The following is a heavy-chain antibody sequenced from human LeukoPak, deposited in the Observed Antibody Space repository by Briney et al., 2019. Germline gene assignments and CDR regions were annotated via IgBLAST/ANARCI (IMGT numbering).Heavy chain of an antibody. D-gene: IGHD3-22*01. J-gene: IGHJ6*02. CDR3: ARASSGVVECYYYGMDV. Sequence: GASVKVSCKASGGTFSSYAISWVRQAPGQGLEWMGRIIPILGIANYAQKFQGRVTITADKSTSTAYMELSSLRSEDTAVYYCARASSGVVECYYYGMDVWGQGTTVTVSS. V-gene: IGHV1-69*04. CDR2: IIPILGIA. CDR1: GGTFSSYA.